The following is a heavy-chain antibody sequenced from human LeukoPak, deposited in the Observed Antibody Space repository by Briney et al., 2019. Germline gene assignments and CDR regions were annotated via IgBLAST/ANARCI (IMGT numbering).Heavy chain of an antibody. D-gene: IGHD2-2*02. V-gene: IGHV4-34*01. CDR1: GGSFSGYY. J-gene: IGHJ6*03. CDR2: INHSGIT. Sequence: SETLSLTCAVYGGSFSGYYWSWIRQPPGKGLEWIGEINHSGITNYNPSLKSRVTISVDTSKNQYSLKLSSVTDADTAVYYCARELSYWSSTSCHTGYYYYMGVWGKGTTVTVSS. CDR3: ARELSYWSSTSCHTGYYYYMGV.